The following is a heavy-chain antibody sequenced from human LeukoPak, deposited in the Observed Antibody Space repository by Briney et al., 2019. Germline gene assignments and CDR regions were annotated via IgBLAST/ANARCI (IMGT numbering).Heavy chain of an antibody. CDR3: ARGWAGNY. CDR2: IGSSGTLM. Sequence: GGSLRLSCAASGFTFSNYEMKWVRQAPGEGLEWVSYIGSSGTLMYYADSVKGRFTISRDNAKNSLYLHMNSLRAEDTAVYYCARGWAGNYWGQGTLVTVSS. CDR1: GFTFSNYE. J-gene: IGHJ4*02. D-gene: IGHD6-19*01. V-gene: IGHV3-48*03.